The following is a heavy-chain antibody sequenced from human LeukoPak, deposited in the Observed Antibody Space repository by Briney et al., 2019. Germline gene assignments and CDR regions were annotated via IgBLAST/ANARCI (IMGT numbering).Heavy chain of an antibody. D-gene: IGHD3-22*01. CDR2: ISVRINYI. V-gene: IGHV3-21*01. CDR1: GYTFSSFS. Sequence: GGSLRLSWAASGYTFSSFSINWGRQAPGKGLEWVSSISVRINYIYYADSVRGRFTISRDDARDSLYLQMNRLRAEDTAVYYCVRLRRNSDTSGYYYYYDFWGQGTLVTVSS. CDR3: VRLRRNSDTSGYYYYYDF. J-gene: IGHJ4*02.